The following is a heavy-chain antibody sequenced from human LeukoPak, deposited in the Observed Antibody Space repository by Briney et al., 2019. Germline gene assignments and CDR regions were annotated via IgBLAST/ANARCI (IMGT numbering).Heavy chain of an antibody. CDR2: IYYSGST. V-gene: IGHV4-30-4*08. Sequence: SETLSLTCAVSGYSISSGDYYWSWIRQPPGKGLEWIGYIYYSGSTYYNPSLKSRVTISVDTSKNQFSLKLSSVTAADTAVYYCARAFWSGYFDYWGQGTLVTVSS. CDR1: GYSISSGDYY. D-gene: IGHD3-3*01. J-gene: IGHJ4*02. CDR3: ARAFWSGYFDY.